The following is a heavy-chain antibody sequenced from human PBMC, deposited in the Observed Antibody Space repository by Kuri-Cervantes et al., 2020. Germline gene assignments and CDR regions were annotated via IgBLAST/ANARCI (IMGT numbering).Heavy chain of an antibody. CDR3: AREVTD. J-gene: IGHJ4*02. CDR2: IYYSGST. Sequence: GSLRLSCAVYGGSFSGYYWSWIRQPPGKGLEWIGYIYYSGSTNYNPSLKSRVTISVDTSKNQFSLKLSSVTAADTAVYCCAREVTDWGQGTLVTVSS. D-gene: IGHD2-21*02. CDR1: GGSFSGYY. V-gene: IGHV4-59*01.